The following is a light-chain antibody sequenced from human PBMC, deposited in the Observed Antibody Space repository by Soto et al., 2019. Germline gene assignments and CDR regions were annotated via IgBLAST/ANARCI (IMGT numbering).Light chain of an antibody. CDR1: SSDVGSYNF. CDR2: EGS. J-gene: IGLJ3*02. CDR3: CSYAGSSTWV. V-gene: IGLV2-23*01. Sequence: QSALTQPASVSGSPGQSITISYTGSSSDVGSYNFVSWHQQHPGKAPKLMIYEGSKRPSGVSNRFSGSKSGNTASLTISGLQAEDEADYYCCSYAGSSTWVFGGGTKLTVL.